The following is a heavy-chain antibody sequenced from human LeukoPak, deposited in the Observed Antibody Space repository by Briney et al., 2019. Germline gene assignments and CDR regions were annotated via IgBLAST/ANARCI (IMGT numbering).Heavy chain of an antibody. D-gene: IGHD3-10*01. CDR2: ISWNSGSI. CDR1: GFTFDDYA. Sequence: PGGSLRLSCAASGFTFDDYAMHWVRQAPGKGLEWVSGISWNSGSIAYADSVKGRFTISRDNAKNSLYVQMNSLRAEDTALYYCAKGVRITMVRGAFDIWGQGTMVTVSS. J-gene: IGHJ3*02. CDR3: AKGVRITMVRGAFDI. V-gene: IGHV3-9*01.